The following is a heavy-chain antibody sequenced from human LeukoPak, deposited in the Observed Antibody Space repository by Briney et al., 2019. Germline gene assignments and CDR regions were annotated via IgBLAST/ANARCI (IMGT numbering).Heavy chain of an antibody. CDR1: GGSISSSSYY. CDR2: IYYSGST. CDR3: ARDRGGYSYSGVWGYFDY. J-gene: IGHJ4*02. V-gene: IGHV4-39*07. Sequence: SETLSLTCTVSGGSISSSSYYWGWICQPPGKGLEWIGSIYYSGSTYYNPSLKSRVTISVDTSKNQFSLKLSSVTAADTAVYYCARDRGGYSYSGVWGYFDYWGQGTLVTVSS. D-gene: IGHD5-18*01.